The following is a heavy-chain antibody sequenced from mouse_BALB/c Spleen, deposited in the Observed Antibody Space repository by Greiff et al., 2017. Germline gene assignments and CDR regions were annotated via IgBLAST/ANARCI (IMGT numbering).Heavy chain of an antibody. J-gene: IGHJ2*01. CDR2: ISYSGST. CDR3: ARLPEGDY. Sequence: EVQLVESGPGLVKPSQSLSLTCTVTGYSITSDYAWNWIRQFPGNKLEWMGYISYSGSTSYNPSLKSRISITRDTSKNQFFLQLNSVTTEDTATYYCARLPEGDYWGQGTTLTVSS. CDR1: GYSITSDYA. V-gene: IGHV3-2*02.